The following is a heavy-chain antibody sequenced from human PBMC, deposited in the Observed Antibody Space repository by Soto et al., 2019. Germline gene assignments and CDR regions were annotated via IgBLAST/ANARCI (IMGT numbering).Heavy chain of an antibody. D-gene: IGHD1-1*01. J-gene: IGHJ3*02. CDR3: ARVNPNWSDAFDI. CDR2: IYYSGST. Sequence: SETLSLTCTVSGGSISSGGYYWSWIRQHPGKGLEWIGYIYYSGSTYYNPSLKSRVTISVDTSKNQFSLKLSSVTAADTAVYYCARVNPNWSDAFDIWGQGTMVTVSS. V-gene: IGHV4-31*02. CDR1: GGSISSGGYY.